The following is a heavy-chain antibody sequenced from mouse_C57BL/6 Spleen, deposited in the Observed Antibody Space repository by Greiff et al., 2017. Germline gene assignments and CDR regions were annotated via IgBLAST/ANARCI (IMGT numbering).Heavy chain of an antibody. Sequence: VQLQQSGPELVKPGASVKIPCKASGYTFTDYNMDWVKQSHGKSLEWIGDINPNNGGTIYNQKFKGKATLTVDKSSSTAYMELRSLTSEDTAVYYCARLGNYDSTGFAYWGQGTLVTVSA. V-gene: IGHV1-18*01. CDR1: GYTFTDYN. J-gene: IGHJ3*01. CDR3: ARLGNYDSTGFAY. CDR2: INPNNGGT. D-gene: IGHD2-4*01.